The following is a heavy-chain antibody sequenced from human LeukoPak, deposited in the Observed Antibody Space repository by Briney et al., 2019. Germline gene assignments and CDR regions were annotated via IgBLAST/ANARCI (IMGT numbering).Heavy chain of an antibody. V-gene: IGHV4-34*01. Sequence: PSETLSLTCAVYGGSFSGYYWSWIRQPPGKGLEWVGEINHSGSTNYNPSLKSRVTISVDTSKNQFSLKLSSVTAADTAVYYCARGLEWLRFQRAFDIWGQGTMVTVSS. CDR2: INHSGST. CDR1: GGSFSGYY. D-gene: IGHD5-12*01. CDR3: ARGLEWLRFQRAFDI. J-gene: IGHJ3*02.